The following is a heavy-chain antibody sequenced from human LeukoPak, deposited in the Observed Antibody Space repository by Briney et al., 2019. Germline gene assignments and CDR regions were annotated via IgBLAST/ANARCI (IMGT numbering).Heavy chain of an antibody. D-gene: IGHD4-11*01. Sequence: GGSLRLSCAASGFTFRFYWMHWVRQAPGKGLVWVSRINGDGSTTNYADSVKGRFTISRDNAKNTLYLQMNSLRAEDTAVYYCAKDSLTTTNRFDPWGQGTLVTVSS. CDR2: INGDGSTT. V-gene: IGHV3-74*01. J-gene: IGHJ5*02. CDR3: AKDSLTTTNRFDP. CDR1: GFTFRFYW.